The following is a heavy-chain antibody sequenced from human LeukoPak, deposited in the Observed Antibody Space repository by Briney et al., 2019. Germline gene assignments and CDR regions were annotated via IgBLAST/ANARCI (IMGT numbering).Heavy chain of an antibody. J-gene: IGHJ4*02. Sequence: PSETLSLTCTVSGDSISSSSYYWGWIRQPPGKGLEWIGNIYYSGSTYYNPSLKSRVTISVDTSKNQFSLKLSSVTAAATAVYYCAREYYYDSSGYSVSWFDYWGQGTLVTVSS. D-gene: IGHD3-22*01. CDR2: IYYSGST. CDR3: AREYYYDSSGYSVSWFDY. V-gene: IGHV4-39*07. CDR1: GDSISSSSYY.